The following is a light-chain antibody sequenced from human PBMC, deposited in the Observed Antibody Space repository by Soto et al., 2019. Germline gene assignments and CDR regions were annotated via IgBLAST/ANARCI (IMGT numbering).Light chain of an antibody. J-gene: IGLJ1*01. CDR2: GVK. Sequence: QSALTQPASVSGSPGQSITISCTGTSSDVGSYNLVSWYQQHPGKAPKLMIYGVKNRPSGVSNRFSASKSAFTASLTISGLQTEDEADYYCSSYTTSYFYVFGPGTKLTVL. CDR3: SSYTTSYFYV. V-gene: IGLV2-14*02. CDR1: SSDVGSYNL.